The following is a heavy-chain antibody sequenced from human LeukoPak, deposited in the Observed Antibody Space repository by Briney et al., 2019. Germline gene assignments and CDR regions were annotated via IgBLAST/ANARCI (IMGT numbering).Heavy chain of an antibody. CDR3: PRQSYASGWNPFDY. J-gene: IGHJ4*02. CDR2: ISGGGITT. V-gene: IGHV3-23*01. D-gene: IGHD6-19*01. Sequence: PGGSLRLCCAASGFTFRKYGMSWVRQDPEKGLEWVSTISGGGITTYYADSAKGRFTISRDNSKNTMFLQMNSLRADDTAVYYCPRQSYASGWNPFDYWGQGILVTVSS. CDR1: GFTFRKYG.